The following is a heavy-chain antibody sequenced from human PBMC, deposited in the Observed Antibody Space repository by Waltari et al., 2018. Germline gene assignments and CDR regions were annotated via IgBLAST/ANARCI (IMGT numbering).Heavy chain of an antibody. J-gene: IGHJ4*02. CDR1: GFTFSRYA. Sequence: EVQLLESGGGLVQPGGSLRLSCAASGFTFSRYAMRCVRQAPGKGLEWVSAISESGAGTYYADSVKGRFTISRDNSKNTLYLQMNSLRAEDTAVYYCAKGKQWLVQDYFDYWGQGTRVTVSS. V-gene: IGHV3-23*01. CDR3: AKGKQWLVQDYFDY. CDR2: ISESGAGT. D-gene: IGHD6-19*01.